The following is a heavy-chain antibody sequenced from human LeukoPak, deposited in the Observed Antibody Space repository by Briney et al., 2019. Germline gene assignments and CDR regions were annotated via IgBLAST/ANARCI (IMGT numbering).Heavy chain of an antibody. CDR2: INPNSVVT. J-gene: IGHJ6*03. D-gene: IGHD1-7*01. CDR1: GDTFAGYY. Sequence: ASVDGSCKASGDTFAGYYRRCVRQASGQGLEWRRWINPNSVVTNYAQKFQGRVTITRDPSISTAYMELSRLRSDDTAVYYCARSAGTTWVFFYMDVWGKGTTVTVSS. CDR3: ARSAGTTWVFFYMDV. V-gene: IGHV1-2*02.